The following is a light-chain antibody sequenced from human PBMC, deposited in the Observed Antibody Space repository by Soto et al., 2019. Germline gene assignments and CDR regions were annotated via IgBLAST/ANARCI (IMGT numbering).Light chain of an antibody. Sequence: DVQMTQSPSSLSASVGDRVTITCRAGQGIRNDLAWYQQKPGKAPKRLIYGASSLQSGVPSRFSGSESGAEFTLTISSLQPEDFATYYCLQHNSYPYTFGQGTRLEIK. CDR2: GAS. CDR3: LQHNSYPYT. J-gene: IGKJ5*01. V-gene: IGKV1-17*01. CDR1: QGIRND.